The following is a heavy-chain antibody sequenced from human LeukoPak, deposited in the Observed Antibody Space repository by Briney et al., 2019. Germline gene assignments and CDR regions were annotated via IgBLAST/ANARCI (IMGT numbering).Heavy chain of an antibody. D-gene: IGHD3-22*01. V-gene: IGHV3-11*01. Sequence: PGGSLRLSCAASGFIFSDYYMSWIRQAPGKGLEGVSYISSSGSIIYYADSVKGRFTISRDNAKNSLYLQMNSLRVEDTAVYYCAREPYYDSSGYCLDYWGQGTLVTVSS. CDR1: GFIFSDYY. CDR3: AREPYYDSSGYCLDY. CDR2: ISSSGSII. J-gene: IGHJ4*02.